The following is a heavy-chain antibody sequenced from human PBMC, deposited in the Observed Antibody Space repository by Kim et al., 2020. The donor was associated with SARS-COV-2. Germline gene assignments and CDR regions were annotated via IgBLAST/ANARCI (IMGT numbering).Heavy chain of an antibody. Sequence: GGSLRLSCAASGFTFSNYSMNWVRQAPGKGLEWISYISNSSSTMYQADSAKGRFTISRDNAKNSLYLQMNSLRDEDTAIYYCARRYCGTASCHSAWFYGMDVWGQGTTVTVSS. CDR1: GFTFSNYS. CDR2: ISNSSSTM. J-gene: IGHJ6*02. V-gene: IGHV3-48*02. CDR3: ARRYCGTASCHSAWFYGMDV. D-gene: IGHD2-2*01.